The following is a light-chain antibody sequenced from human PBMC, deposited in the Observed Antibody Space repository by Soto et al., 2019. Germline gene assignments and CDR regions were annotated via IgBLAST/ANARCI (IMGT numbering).Light chain of an antibody. V-gene: IGKV1-5*03. CDR1: QSISSW. CDR3: QQYKDNWT. CDR2: KAS. Sequence: DIQMTQSPSTLSASVGDRVTITCRASQSISSWLAWYQQKPGQAPKLLIYKASTLQSGVQSRFSGSGSATEFTLAISSLQPDDSATYYCQQYKDNWTFGQGTKVEIK. J-gene: IGKJ1*01.